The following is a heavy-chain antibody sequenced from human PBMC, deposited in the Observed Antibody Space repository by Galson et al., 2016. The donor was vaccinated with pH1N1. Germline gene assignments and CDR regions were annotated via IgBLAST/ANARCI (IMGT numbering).Heavy chain of an antibody. CDR1: GYTFTDYD. CDR2: MNPNNDNT. D-gene: IGHD2-15*01. J-gene: IGHJ4*02. CDR3: ARGGYCSGGSCYDVFDY. Sequence: SVKVSCKASGYTFTDYDINWVRQGTGQGLEWMGWMNPNNDNTGYAQKFQGRVTMTRNTPISTAYMELSSLRSEDTAVHYCARGGYCSGGSCYDVFDYWGQGTLVTVS. V-gene: IGHV1-8*01.